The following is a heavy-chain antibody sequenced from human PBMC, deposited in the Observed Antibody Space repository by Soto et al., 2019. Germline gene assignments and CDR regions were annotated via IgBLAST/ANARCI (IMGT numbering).Heavy chain of an antibody. CDR3: ARDRGDYCSGGSCYRHWYFDL. D-gene: IGHD2-15*01. V-gene: IGHV4-31*03. J-gene: IGHJ2*01. CDR1: GDSINSGGYH. CDR2: IYYSGST. Sequence: QVQLQESGPGLVKPSQTLSLTCTVSGDSINSGGYHWSWIRQHPGKGLEWIGYIYYSGSTCYNPSLESRVTISMDTSENQFSLKLSSVTAGDTAFYYCARDRGDYCSGGSCYRHWYFDLWGRGSLVTVSS.